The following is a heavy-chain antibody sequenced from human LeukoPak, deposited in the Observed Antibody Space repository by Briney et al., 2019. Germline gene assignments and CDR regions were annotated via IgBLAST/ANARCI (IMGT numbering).Heavy chain of an antibody. CDR1: GFTVSSNY. V-gene: IGHV3-53*01. J-gene: IGHJ4*02. CDR2: IYSGGST. CDR3: AKSGYNRFDY. D-gene: IGHD5-24*01. Sequence: GGSLRLSCAASGFTVSSNYMSWVRQAPGKGLEWVSIIYSGGSTFYADSVKGRFTISRDNSKNTLYLQMNSLRAEDTAVYYCAKSGYNRFDYWGQGTLVTVSS.